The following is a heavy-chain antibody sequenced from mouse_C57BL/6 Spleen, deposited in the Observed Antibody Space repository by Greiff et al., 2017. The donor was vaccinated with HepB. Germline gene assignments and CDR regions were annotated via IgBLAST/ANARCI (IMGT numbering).Heavy chain of an antibody. Sequence: SGPELVKPGASVKIPCKASGYTFTDYNMDWVKQSHGKSLEWIGDINPNNGGTIYNQKFKGKATLTVDKSSSTAYMELRSLTSEDTAVYYCARSTYDYDVGYAMDYWGQGTSVTVSS. D-gene: IGHD2-4*01. J-gene: IGHJ4*01. CDR3: ARSTYDYDVGYAMDY. CDR2: INPNNGGT. V-gene: IGHV1-18*01. CDR1: GYTFTDYN.